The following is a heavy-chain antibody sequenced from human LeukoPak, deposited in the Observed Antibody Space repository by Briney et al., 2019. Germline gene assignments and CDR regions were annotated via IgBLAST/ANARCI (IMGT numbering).Heavy chain of an antibody. CDR2: ISAYNGNT. J-gene: IGHJ4*02. CDR1: GYTFTSYG. V-gene: IGHV1-18*01. D-gene: IGHD3-22*01. Sequence: ASVKVSCKASGYTFTSYGISWVRPAPGQGLEWMGWISAYNGNTNYAQKLQGRVTMTTDTSTSTAYMELRSLRSDDTAVYYCAVAPSSGYYYSPFDYWGQGTLVTVSS. CDR3: AVAPSSGYYYSPFDY.